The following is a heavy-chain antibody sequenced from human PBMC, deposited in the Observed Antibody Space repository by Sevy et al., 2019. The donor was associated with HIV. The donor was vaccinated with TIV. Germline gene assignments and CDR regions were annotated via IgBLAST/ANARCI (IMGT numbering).Heavy chain of an antibody. J-gene: IGHJ4*02. Sequence: ASVKVSCKASGYTFASNGISWVRQAPGQGLEWMGWIGIYNGNAKSAQKFQGRVTMTTDTSTSTAYMELGCLRSDDTAVYYCARVPTYYYGSATYFDYWGQGTLVTVSS. CDR2: IGIYNGNA. CDR3: ARVPTYYYGSATYFDY. D-gene: IGHD3-10*01. V-gene: IGHV1-18*01. CDR1: GYTFASNG.